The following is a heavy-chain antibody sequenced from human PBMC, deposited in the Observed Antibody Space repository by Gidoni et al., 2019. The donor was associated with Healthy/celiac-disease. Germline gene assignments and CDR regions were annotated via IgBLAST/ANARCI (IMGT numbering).Heavy chain of an antibody. CDR2: IYYSGST. CDR3: ARVADGSGSYYYFDY. V-gene: IGHV4-31*03. Sequence: QVQLQESGPGLVKPSQTLSLTCTVSGGSISSGGYYWSWIRQHPGKGLEWIGYIYYSGSTYYNPSLKSRVTISVDTSKNQFSLKLSSVTAADTAVYYCARVADGSGSYYYFDYWGQGTLVTVSS. CDR1: GGSISSGGYY. D-gene: IGHD3-10*01. J-gene: IGHJ4*02.